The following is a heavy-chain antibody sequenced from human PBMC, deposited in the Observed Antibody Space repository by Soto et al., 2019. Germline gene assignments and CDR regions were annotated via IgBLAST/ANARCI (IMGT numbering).Heavy chain of an antibody. V-gene: IGHV3-48*03. Sequence: PVGSLRLSSVASGFDFRSYEMNWVRQAPGKGLEWVSNIRANDESIYYADSVKGRVSVSRDDAKNSLFLEMNSLRVDDTAVYYCARETLRDAIDIWGQGTMVTVSS. CDR1: GFDFRSYE. J-gene: IGHJ3*02. CDR2: IRANDESI. CDR3: ARETLRDAIDI.